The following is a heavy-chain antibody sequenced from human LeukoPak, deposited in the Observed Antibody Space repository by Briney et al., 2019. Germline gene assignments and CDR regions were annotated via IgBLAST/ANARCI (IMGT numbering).Heavy chain of an antibody. Sequence: SETLSLTCTVSGGSISSGGYYWSWIRQHPGKGLEWIGYIYYSGSTYYNPSLKSRVTISIDTSKNQFSLKLSSVTAADTAVYYCARAMIVGYYFDYWGQGTLVTVS. J-gene: IGHJ4*02. CDR1: GGSISSGGYY. CDR3: ARAMIVGYYFDY. V-gene: IGHV4-31*03. D-gene: IGHD3-22*01. CDR2: IYYSGST.